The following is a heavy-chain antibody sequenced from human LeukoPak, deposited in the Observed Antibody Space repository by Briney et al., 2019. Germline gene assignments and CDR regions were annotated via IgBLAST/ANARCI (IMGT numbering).Heavy chain of an antibody. J-gene: IGHJ3*02. Sequence: GGSLTLSCAASGFTFSSYDMHWVRQVTGKGLEWVSVIGIAGDTYYPGSVKGRFTISRENAKNSLYLQMNSLRVGDTAVYYCARDGDHSGFDIWGQGTMVTVSS. CDR2: IGIAGDT. V-gene: IGHV3-13*01. D-gene: IGHD4-17*01. CDR1: GFTFSSYD. CDR3: ARDGDHSGFDI.